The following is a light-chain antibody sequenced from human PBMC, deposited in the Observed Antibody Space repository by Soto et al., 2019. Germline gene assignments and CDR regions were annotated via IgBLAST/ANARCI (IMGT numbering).Light chain of an antibody. Sequence: DIHMTQSPSSLSASVGDRVTITCRASQNITKFLNWYQQRPGKAPSALIHATSTLQNGVSSRFSGSGSDTDCTLTITSLQPEDFATYFCQQSYSSPLTFGGGTKVEL. V-gene: IGKV1-39*01. CDR2: ATS. CDR3: QQSYSSPLT. CDR1: QNITKF. J-gene: IGKJ4*01.